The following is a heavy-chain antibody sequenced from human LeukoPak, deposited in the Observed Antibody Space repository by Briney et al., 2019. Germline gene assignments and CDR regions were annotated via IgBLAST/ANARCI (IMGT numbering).Heavy chain of an antibody. CDR1: GFIFSNYA. CDR2: ISGSGAGT. CDR3: AKDTRYGSGWYYFDY. J-gene: IGHJ4*02. D-gene: IGHD6-19*01. Sequence: GGSLRLSCAASGFIFSNYAMGWVRQAPGKGLEWVSGISGSGAGTYYADSVKGRFTISRDNAKNSLYVQMNSLRAEDTALYYCAKDTRYGSGWYYFDYWGQGTLVTVSS. V-gene: IGHV3-23*01.